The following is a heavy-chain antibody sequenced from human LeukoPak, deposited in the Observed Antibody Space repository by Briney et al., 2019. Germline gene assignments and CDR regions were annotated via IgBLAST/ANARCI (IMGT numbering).Heavy chain of an antibody. D-gene: IGHD3-16*01. V-gene: IGHV1-18*01. CDR3: ARDLGLYNWFDP. CDR1: GYSFTAYG. J-gene: IGHJ5*02. CDR2: ISTYDGDT. Sequence: ASVKVSCKTSGYSFTAYGISWVRQAPGQRLEWMGWISTYDGDTDYASKFQGRVTLTTDTSTNTAYMELRGLKSDDTGIYYCARDLGLYNWFDPWGQGTLVTVSS.